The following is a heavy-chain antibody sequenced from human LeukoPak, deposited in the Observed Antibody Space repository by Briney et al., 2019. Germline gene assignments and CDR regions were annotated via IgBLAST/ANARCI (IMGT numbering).Heavy chain of an antibody. J-gene: IGHJ6*02. CDR3: ARGIRYFDGVYGMDV. CDR1: GGTFSSYA. Sequence: SVKVSCKASGGTFSSYAISWVRQAPGQGLEWMGRIIPILGIANYAQMFQGRVTITADKSTSTAYMELSSLRSEDTAVYYCARGIRYFDGVYGMDVWGQGTTVTVSS. D-gene: IGHD3-9*01. CDR2: IIPILGIA. V-gene: IGHV1-69*04.